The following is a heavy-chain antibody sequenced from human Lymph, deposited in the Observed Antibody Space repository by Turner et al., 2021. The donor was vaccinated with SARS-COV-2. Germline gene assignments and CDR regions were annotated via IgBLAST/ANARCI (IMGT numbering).Heavy chain of an antibody. CDR3: ARGPPDFPYYFDY. D-gene: IGHD2-21*02. Sequence: EVQLVESGGGLVKPGGSLRPSCAASAFTFSSYSMNWVRQAPGKGVGWVSSITFASDYTYYADSVKGRYTNSRDNAKNSLYLQMNSLRAEDTAVYYCARGPPDFPYYFDYWGQGTLVTVSS. J-gene: IGHJ4*02. V-gene: IGHV3-21*01. CDR1: AFTFSSYS. CDR2: ITFASDYT.